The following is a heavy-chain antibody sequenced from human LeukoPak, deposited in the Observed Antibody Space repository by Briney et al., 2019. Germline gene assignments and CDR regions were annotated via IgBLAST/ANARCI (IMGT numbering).Heavy chain of an antibody. J-gene: IGHJ1*01. CDR2: SSSSSTI. Sequence: SSSSSTIYYADSVKGRFTISRDNAKNSLYLQMNSLRAEDTAVYYCARVGARTPSGAGYFQHWGQGTLVTVSS. CDR3: ARVGARTPSGAGYFQH. V-gene: IGHV3-48*01. D-gene: IGHD3-10*01.